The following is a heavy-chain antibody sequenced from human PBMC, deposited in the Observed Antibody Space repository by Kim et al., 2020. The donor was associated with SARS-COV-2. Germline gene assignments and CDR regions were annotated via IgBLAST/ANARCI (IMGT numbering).Heavy chain of an antibody. CDR2: INSDGSST. V-gene: IGHV3-74*01. CDR3: VSRYSSSWYNVWADYYGMDV. D-gene: IGHD6-13*01. CDR1: GFTFSSYW. J-gene: IGHJ6*02. Sequence: GGSLRLSCAASGFTFSSYWMHWVRQAPGKGLVWVSRINSDGSSTSYADSVKGRFTISRDNAKNTLYLQMNSLRAEDTAVYYCVSRYSSSWYNVWADYYGMDVWGQGTTVTVSS.